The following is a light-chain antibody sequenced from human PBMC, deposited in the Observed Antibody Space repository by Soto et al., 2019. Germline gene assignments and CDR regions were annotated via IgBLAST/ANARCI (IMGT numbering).Light chain of an antibody. Sequence: QSALTQPASVSGSPGQSITISCTGTSSDVGGYNYVSWYQQHPGKAPKLMIYDVSNWPSGVSNRFSGSKSGNTASLTISGLQAEDEADYYCSSYTSSSIRVVFGGGTKVTVL. V-gene: IGLV2-14*01. J-gene: IGLJ2*01. CDR2: DVS. CDR1: SSDVGGYNY. CDR3: SSYTSSSIRVV.